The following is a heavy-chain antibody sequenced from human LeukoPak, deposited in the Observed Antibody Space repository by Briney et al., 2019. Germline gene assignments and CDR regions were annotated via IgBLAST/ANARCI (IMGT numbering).Heavy chain of an antibody. J-gene: IGHJ4*02. CDR2: IVVGSGNT. CDR1: GFTFTSSA. D-gene: IGHD6-13*01. Sequence: GTSVKVSCKASGFTFTSSAMQWVRQARGQRLEWIGWIVVGSGNTNYAQKFQERVTITRDMSTSTAYMELSSLRSEDTAVYYCAANLRGSWYEGDYWGQGTLVTVSS. CDR3: AANLRGSWYEGDY. V-gene: IGHV1-58*02.